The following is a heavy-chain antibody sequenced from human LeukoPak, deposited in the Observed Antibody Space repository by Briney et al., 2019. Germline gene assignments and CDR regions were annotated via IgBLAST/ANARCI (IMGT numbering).Heavy chain of an antibody. D-gene: IGHD3-3*01. Sequence: GGSLRLSCAASGFTFSSHWMHWVRQAPGKGLVWVSFINNDGRVTRYADSVKGRFTISRDNAENTVYLQMNSLRAEDTAVYYCAKVNTSGYAIDYWGQGTLVTVSS. J-gene: IGHJ4*02. V-gene: IGHV3-74*01. CDR3: AKVNTSGYAIDY. CDR2: INNDGRVT. CDR1: GFTFSSHW.